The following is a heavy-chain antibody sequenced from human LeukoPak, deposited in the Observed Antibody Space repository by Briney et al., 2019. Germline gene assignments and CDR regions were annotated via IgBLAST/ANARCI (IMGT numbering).Heavy chain of an antibody. CDR1: GYTFTSYY. CDR2: INPSGGST. CDR3: AADDYGDYEGSAFDI. D-gene: IGHD4-17*01. V-gene: IGHV1-46*01. Sequence: ASVKVSCKASGYTFTSYYMHWVRQAPGQGLEWMGIINPSGGSTSYAQKFQGRVTMTRDTSTSTVYMELSSLRSEDTAVYYCAADDYGDYEGSAFDIWGQGTMVTVSS. J-gene: IGHJ3*02.